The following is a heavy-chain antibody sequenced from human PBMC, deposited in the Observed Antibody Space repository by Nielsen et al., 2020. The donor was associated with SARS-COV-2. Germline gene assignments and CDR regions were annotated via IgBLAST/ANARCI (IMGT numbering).Heavy chain of an antibody. V-gene: IGHV4-34*01. J-gene: IGHJ6*02. Sequence: SETLSLTCAVYGGSFSGYYWSWIRQPPGKGLEWIGEINHSGSTNYNPSLKSRVTISVDTSKNQFSLKLSSVTAADTALYYCARGKATYGYYYYGMDVWGQGTTVTVSS. D-gene: IGHD1-26*01. CDR3: ARGKATYGYYYYGMDV. CDR2: INHSGST. CDR1: GGSFSGYY.